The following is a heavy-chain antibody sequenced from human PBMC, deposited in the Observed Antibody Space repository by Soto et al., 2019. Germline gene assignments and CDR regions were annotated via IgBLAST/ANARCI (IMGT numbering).Heavy chain of an antibody. CDR2: IFSNDEK. D-gene: IGHD1-26*01. CDR3: ARHGRGVGARPLDY. Sequence: QVTLKESGPVLVKPTETLTRTCSVSGFSLSNARMGVSWIHQPPGKALEWLAHIFSNDEKSYSTSLKSRLTISRDTSKSQVVLTMTNMDPVDTATYYCARHGRGVGARPLDYWGQGTLVTVSS. CDR1: GFSLSNARMG. J-gene: IGHJ4*02. V-gene: IGHV2-26*01.